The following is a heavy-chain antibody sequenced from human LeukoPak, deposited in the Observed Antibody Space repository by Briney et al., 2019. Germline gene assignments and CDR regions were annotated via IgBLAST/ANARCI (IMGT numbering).Heavy chain of an antibody. J-gene: IGHJ4*02. CDR2: IIPIFGTA. D-gene: IGHD6-13*01. V-gene: IGHV1-69*05. CDR1: GGTFSSYA. CDR3: ASAIGIAAAGTFFDY. Sequence: SVKVSCKASGGTFSSYAFSWVRQAPGQGLEWMGGIIPIFGTANYAQKFQGRVTITTDESTSTAYMELSSLRSEDTAVYYCASAIGIAAAGTFFDYWGQGTLVTVSS.